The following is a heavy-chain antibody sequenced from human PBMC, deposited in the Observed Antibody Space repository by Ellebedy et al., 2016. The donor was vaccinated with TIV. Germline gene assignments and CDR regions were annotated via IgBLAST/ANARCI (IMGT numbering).Heavy chain of an antibody. CDR1: RYTFTGYY. D-gene: IGHD3-3*01. J-gene: IGHJ4*02. Sequence: ASVKVSXKASRYTFTGYYMHWVRQAPGQGLEWMGWINPNSGGTNYAQKFQGWVTMTRDTSISTAYMELSRLRSDDTAVYYCARSKSQYYDFWSGYLNWGQGTLVTVSS. CDR2: INPNSGGT. CDR3: ARSKSQYYDFWSGYLN. V-gene: IGHV1-2*04.